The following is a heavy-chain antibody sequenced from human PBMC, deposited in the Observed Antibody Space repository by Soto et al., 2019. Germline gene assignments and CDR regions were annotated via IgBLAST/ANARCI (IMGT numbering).Heavy chain of an antibody. D-gene: IGHD3-22*01. CDR1: GGTFSSSS. Sequence: QVQLVQSGAEVKKPGSSVKVSCKASGGTFSSSSISWVRQAPGQGLEWMGGIIPIFGTANYTQKFQGRVTITADESTSTSYMELSSLSSDDTAVYYCARPIRYSYERGGTSAWFDPWGQGTLVTVSS. CDR2: IIPIFGTA. CDR3: ARPIRYSYERGGTSAWFDP. V-gene: IGHV1-69*12. J-gene: IGHJ5*02.